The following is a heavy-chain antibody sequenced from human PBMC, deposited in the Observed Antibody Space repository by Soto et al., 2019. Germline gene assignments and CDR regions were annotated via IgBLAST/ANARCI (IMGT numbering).Heavy chain of an antibody. J-gene: IGHJ4*02. D-gene: IGHD3-10*01. CDR3: ARGPWGVSNSFDY. CDR1: GCSISSGGYY. V-gene: IGHV4-31*03. CDR2: IYYSGST. Sequence: SETLSLTCTVSGCSISSGGYYWSWIRQHPGKGLEWIGYIYYSGSTYYNPSLKSRVTISVDTSKNQFSLKLSSVTAADTAVYYCARGPWGVSNSFDYWGQGTLVTVSS.